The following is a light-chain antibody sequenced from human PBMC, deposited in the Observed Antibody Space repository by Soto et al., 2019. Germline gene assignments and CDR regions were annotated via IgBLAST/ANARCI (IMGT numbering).Light chain of an antibody. CDR1: QSVTSY. V-gene: IGKV3-11*01. CDR2: DAS. Sequence: EIVLTQSPATLSLSPGEIATLSCRASQSVTSYLAGYQQKPGQAPRLLIYDASTRATGIPARFSGSGSGTDFPLTISSLEPEDLAVYDCQQRSSLPPSVTFGGGTKVEIK. CDR3: QQRSSLPPSVT. J-gene: IGKJ4*01.